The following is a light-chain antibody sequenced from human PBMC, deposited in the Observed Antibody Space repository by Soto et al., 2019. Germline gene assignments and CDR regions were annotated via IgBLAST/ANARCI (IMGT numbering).Light chain of an antibody. CDR3: QQYDNWPPCT. Sequence: EIVLTQSPATLSVSPGERATLSCRASQSVNKHLAWYQHRPGQAPRLLIYDTSTRATGVPARFSGSGSGTEFSLTISSLQSEDFAVYYCQQYDNWPPCTFGQGTKLEVK. V-gene: IGKV3-15*01. CDR1: QSVNKH. CDR2: DTS. J-gene: IGKJ2*02.